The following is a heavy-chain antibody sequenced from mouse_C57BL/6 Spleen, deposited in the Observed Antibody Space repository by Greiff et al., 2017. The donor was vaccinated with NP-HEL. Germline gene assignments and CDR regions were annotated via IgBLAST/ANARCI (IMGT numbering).Heavy chain of an antibody. CDR2: INPNYGTT. J-gene: IGHJ3*01. Sequence: EVQLQQSGPELVKPGASVKISCKASGYSFTDYNMNWVKQSNGKSLEWIGVINPNYGTTSYNQKFKGKATLTVDQSSSTAYMQLNSLTSEDSAVYYCAREGGQLRLPAWFAYWGQGTLVTVSA. CDR3: AREGGQLRLPAWFAY. CDR1: GYSFTDYN. D-gene: IGHD3-2*02. V-gene: IGHV1-39*01.